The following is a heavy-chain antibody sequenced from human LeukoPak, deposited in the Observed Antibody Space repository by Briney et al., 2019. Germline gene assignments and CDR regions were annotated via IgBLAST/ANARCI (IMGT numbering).Heavy chain of an antibody. D-gene: IGHD2-15*01. V-gene: IGHV3-23*01. CDR3: AKDPQRYCSGGSCYPDY. CDR1: GFTFSSYA. J-gene: IGHJ4*02. Sequence: GGSLRLSCAASGFTFSSYAMSWVRQAPGKGLEWVSAISGSVGSTYYADSVKGRFTISRDNSKNTLYLQMNSLRAEDTAVYYCAKDPQRYCSGGSCYPDYWGQGTLVTVSS. CDR2: ISGSVGST.